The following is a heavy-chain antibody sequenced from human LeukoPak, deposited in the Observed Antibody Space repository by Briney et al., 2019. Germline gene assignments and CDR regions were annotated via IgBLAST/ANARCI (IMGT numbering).Heavy chain of an antibody. CDR3: ARDSFRGSYSDY. CDR2: ISSSGSTI. Sequence: GGSLRLSCAASGFTFSSYSMNWVRQAPGKGLEWVSYISSSGSTIYYADSVKGRFTISRDNAKNSLYLQMNSLRAGDTAVYYCARDSFRGSYSDYWGQGTLVTVSS. D-gene: IGHD1-26*01. J-gene: IGHJ4*02. V-gene: IGHV3-48*04. CDR1: GFTFSSYS.